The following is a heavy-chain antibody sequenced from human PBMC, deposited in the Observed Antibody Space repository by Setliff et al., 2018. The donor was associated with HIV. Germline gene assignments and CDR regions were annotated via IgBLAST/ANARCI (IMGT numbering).Heavy chain of an antibody. D-gene: IGHD2-15*01. J-gene: IGHJ3*02. Sequence: SETLSLTCTVSGGSISSGSYYWNWIRQPAGKGLEWIGYIYYSGSTNYNPSLKSRVTISVDTSKNQFSLKLSSVTAADTAVYYCARNPCSGGSCPDAFDIWGQGTMVTVSS. CDR2: IYYSGST. CDR1: GGSISSGSYY. V-gene: IGHV4-61*10. CDR3: ARNPCSGGSCPDAFDI.